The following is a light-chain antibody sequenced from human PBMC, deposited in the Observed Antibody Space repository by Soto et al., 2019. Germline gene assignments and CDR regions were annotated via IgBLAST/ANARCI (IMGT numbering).Light chain of an antibody. J-gene: IGKJ3*01. Sequence: DIQMTQSPSSLSTSVGDRVTITCRASQAISNYLAWYQQKPGKVPKLLIYAASTLQSGVPSRFSGSGSGTDFTLTITSLQPEDVATYYCQTYNSAPFTFGPGTKVDIK. CDR2: AAS. CDR1: QAISNY. V-gene: IGKV1-27*01. CDR3: QTYNSAPFT.